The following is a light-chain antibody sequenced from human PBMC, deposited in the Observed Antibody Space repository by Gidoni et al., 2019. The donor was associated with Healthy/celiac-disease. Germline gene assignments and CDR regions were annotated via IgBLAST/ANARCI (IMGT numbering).Light chain of an antibody. CDR1: SSDVGSYNR. V-gene: IGLV2-18*01. CDR3: SLYTSSSTLVV. CDR2: EVS. J-gene: IGLJ2*01. Sequence: QSALTQPPSVSGSPGQSVTISCTGTSSDVGSYNRVSWYQQPPGTAAKLMIYEVSNRPSGVPDRFSGSKSGNTASLTISGLQAEDEADYYCSLYTSSSTLVVFGGGTKLTVL.